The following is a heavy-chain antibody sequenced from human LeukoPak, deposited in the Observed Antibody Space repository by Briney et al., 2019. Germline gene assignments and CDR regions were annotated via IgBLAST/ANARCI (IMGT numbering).Heavy chain of an antibody. J-gene: IGHJ6*03. Sequence: ASVKVSCKASGYTFTSYGISWVRQAPGQGLEWVGWICAYNVNTNYAQKLQGRVTITTDTSTSTAYMELRSLRSDDTAVYYCARGYSLDRGYYYYNYYYMDVWGKGTTVTVSS. CDR1: GYTFTSYG. CDR3: ARGYSLDRGYYYYNYYYMDV. V-gene: IGHV1-18*01. D-gene: IGHD3-22*01. CDR2: ICAYNVNT.